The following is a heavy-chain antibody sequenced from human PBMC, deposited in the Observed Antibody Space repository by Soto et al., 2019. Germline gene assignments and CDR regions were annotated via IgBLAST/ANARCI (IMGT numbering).Heavy chain of an antibody. CDR3: AAVVAPGAPKSFET. J-gene: IGHJ5*02. V-gene: IGHV3-72*01. Sequence: GGSLRLSCVASGLIFSDHFMDWVRQAPGKGLEWVGRSRNKARSYTTDYAASVKGRFTISRDDSKNSLYLQMDSLKTEDSAIYYCAAVVAPGAPKSFETWGQGSLVTVSS. CDR2: SRNKARSYTT. CDR1: GLIFSDHF. D-gene: IGHD2-21*01.